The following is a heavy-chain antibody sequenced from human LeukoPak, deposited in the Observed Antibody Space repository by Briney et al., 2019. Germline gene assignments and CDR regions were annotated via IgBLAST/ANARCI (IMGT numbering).Heavy chain of an antibody. Sequence: GGSLRLSCAASGFTFSSYAMSWVRQAPGKGLEWVAVIWYDGSNKYYADSVKGRFTISRDNSKNTLYLQMNSLRAEDTAVYYCARDGSSGWSKYYFDYWGQGTLVTVSS. CDR3: ARDGSSGWSKYYFDY. CDR1: GFTFSSYA. CDR2: IWYDGSNK. D-gene: IGHD6-19*01. J-gene: IGHJ4*02. V-gene: IGHV3-33*08.